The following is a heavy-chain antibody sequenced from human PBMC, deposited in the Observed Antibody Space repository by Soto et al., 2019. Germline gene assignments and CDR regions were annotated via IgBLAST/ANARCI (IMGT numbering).Heavy chain of an antibody. CDR2: INPSGGST. CDR1: GYTFTSYY. CDR3: ARGPEDYDFWSGYPNWFDP. V-gene: IGHV1-46*01. Sequence: VASVKVSCKASGYTFTSYYMHWVRQAPGQGLEWMGIINPSGGSTSYAQKFQGRVTMTRDTSTSTVYMELSSLRSEDTAVYYCARGPEDYDFWSGYPNWFDPWGQGTLVTVSS. D-gene: IGHD3-3*01. J-gene: IGHJ5*02.